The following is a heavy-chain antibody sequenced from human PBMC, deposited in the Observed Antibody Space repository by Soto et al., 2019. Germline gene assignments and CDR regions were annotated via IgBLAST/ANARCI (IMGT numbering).Heavy chain of an antibody. Sequence: EVQLVESGGGLVQPGGSLRLSCGASGFTFSSYWMSWVRQAPGKGLEWVANIKQDGSEKYYVDSVKGRFTISRDNARNSLFLQMNSLRAEDTAVYYCARTNSSSWYENDYWGQGTLVTVSS. J-gene: IGHJ4*02. CDR1: GFTFSSYW. CDR2: IKQDGSEK. V-gene: IGHV3-7*03. CDR3: ARTNSSSWYENDY. D-gene: IGHD6-13*01.